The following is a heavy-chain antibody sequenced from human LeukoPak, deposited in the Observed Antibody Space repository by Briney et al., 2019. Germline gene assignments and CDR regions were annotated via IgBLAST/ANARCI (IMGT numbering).Heavy chain of an antibody. CDR2: IYPGDSDT. V-gene: IGHV5-51*01. Sequence: GESLKISCKGSGYSFTSYWIGWVRQMPGKGLEWMGIIYPGDSDTRYSPSFQGQVTISADKSISTAYLQWSSLKASDTAMYYCARTADSSTSHYYYGMDVWGQGTTVTVPS. D-gene: IGHD6-13*01. CDR1: GYSFTSYW. CDR3: ARTADSSTSHYYYGMDV. J-gene: IGHJ6*02.